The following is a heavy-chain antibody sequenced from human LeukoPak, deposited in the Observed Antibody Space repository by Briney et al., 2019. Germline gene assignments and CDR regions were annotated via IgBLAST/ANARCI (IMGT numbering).Heavy chain of an antibody. CDR1: GGSMSTYY. D-gene: IGHD3-10*01. V-gene: IGHV4-59*08. CDR3: ARGVFRMIRGVTMGYGMDV. J-gene: IGHJ6*02. CDR2: MYYSGST. Sequence: PSETLSLTCTVSGGSMSTYYWSWIRQPPGKGLEWIGYMYYSGSTNYNPSLKSRVSISVDTSKNQFSLKLSSVTAADTAVYYCARGVFRMIRGVTMGYGMDVWGQGTTVTVSS.